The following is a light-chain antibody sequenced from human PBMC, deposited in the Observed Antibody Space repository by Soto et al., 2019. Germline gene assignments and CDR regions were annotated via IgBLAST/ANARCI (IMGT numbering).Light chain of an antibody. CDR2: GNS. CDR3: QSYGSSLSVV. CDR1: SSNIGAGYD. J-gene: IGLJ2*01. Sequence: QSVLTQPPSVSGAPGQRVTISCTGSSSNIGAGYDVHWYKQLPGTAPKLLIYGNSNRPSGVPDRFSGSKSGTSASLAIPGLQAEDEADYYCQSYGSSLSVVFGGGTKVTVL. V-gene: IGLV1-40*01.